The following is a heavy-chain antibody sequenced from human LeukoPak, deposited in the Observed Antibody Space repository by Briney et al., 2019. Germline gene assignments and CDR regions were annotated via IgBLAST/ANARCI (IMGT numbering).Heavy chain of an antibody. J-gene: IGHJ6*03. CDR3: ARDPYDILTGYPDYYMDV. CDR2: INSDGSST. CDR1: GFTFSSYW. D-gene: IGHD3-9*01. Sequence: PGGSLRLSCAASGFTFSSYWMHWVRQAPGKGLVWVSRINSDGSSTSYADSVKGRFTISRDNAKNTLYLQMNSLRAEDTAVYCCARDPYDILTGYPDYYMDVWGKGTTVTISS. V-gene: IGHV3-74*01.